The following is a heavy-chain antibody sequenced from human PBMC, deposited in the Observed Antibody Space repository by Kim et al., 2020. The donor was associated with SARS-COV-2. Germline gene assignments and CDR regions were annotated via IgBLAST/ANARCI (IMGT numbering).Heavy chain of an antibody. D-gene: IGHD5-12*01. V-gene: IGHV3-23*01. Sequence: GGSLRLSCAASGFTFSSYAMSWVRQAPGKGLEWVSAISGSGGSTYYADSVKGRFTISRDNSKNTLYLQMNSLRAEDTAVYYCATRRDGYFNYFDYWGQGTLVTVSS. J-gene: IGHJ4*02. CDR3: ATRRDGYFNYFDY. CDR2: ISGSGGST. CDR1: GFTFSSYA.